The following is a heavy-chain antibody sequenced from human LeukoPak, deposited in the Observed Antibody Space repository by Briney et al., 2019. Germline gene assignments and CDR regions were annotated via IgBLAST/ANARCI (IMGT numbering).Heavy chain of an antibody. CDR3: AKDLMYYFDY. J-gene: IGHJ4*02. CDR1: GFTFSSYV. CDR2: ISYDGSNK. Sequence: GGSLRLSCAASGFTFSSYVMHWVRQAPGKGLEWLAVISYDGSNKYYADSVKGRFTISRDNSKNTLYLQMNSLRAEDTAVYHCAKDLMYYFDYWGQGTLVTVSS. V-gene: IGHV3-30*18. D-gene: IGHD2-8*01.